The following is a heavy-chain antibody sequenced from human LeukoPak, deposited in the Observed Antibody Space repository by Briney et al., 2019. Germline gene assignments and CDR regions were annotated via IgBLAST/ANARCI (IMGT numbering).Heavy chain of an antibody. CDR3: ARGAWATRLGS. J-gene: IGHJ4*02. D-gene: IGHD2-15*01. CDR2: IYESGTT. V-gene: IGHV4-34*01. CDR1: GESLNSYY. Sequence: SETLSLTCAVYGESLNSYYWSWVRRPPGEGLEWIGEIYESGTTEYNPSLKSRVTISMVPSKQQFSLSLSSVAAADTAVYYCARGAWATRLGSWGLGTPVIVSS.